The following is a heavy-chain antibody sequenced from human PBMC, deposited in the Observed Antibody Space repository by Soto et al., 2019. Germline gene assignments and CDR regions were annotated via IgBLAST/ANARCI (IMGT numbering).Heavy chain of an antibody. D-gene: IGHD5-12*01. CDR2: ISYDGSNK. Sequence: QVQLVESGGGVVQPGRSLRLSCAASGFTFSSYAMHWVRQAPGKGLEWVAVISYDGSNKYYADSVKGRFTISRDNSKNTLYLQMNSLRAEDTAVYYCARDTLARWLQSLDYWGQGTLVTVSS. CDR3: ARDTLARWLQSLDY. J-gene: IGHJ4*02. CDR1: GFTFSSYA. V-gene: IGHV3-30-3*01.